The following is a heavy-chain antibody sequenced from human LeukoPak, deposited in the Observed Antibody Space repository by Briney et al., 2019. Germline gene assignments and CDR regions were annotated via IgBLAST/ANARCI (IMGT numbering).Heavy chain of an antibody. J-gene: IGHJ6*02. D-gene: IGHD3-10*01. CDR2: ISYDGSNK. CDR3: AKDRYYGSGSEYYYYGMDV. CDR1: GFSFSSYG. Sequence: PGGSLRLSCAASGFSFSSYGMHWVRQAPGKGLEWVAVISYDGSNKYYADSVKGRFTISRDNSKNTLYLQMNSLRAEDTAVYYCAKDRYYGSGSEYYYYGMDVWGQGTTVTVSS. V-gene: IGHV3-30*18.